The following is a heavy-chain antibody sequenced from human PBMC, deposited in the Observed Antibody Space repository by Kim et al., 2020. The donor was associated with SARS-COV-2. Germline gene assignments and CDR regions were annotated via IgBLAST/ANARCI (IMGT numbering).Heavy chain of an antibody. J-gene: IGHJ3*02. V-gene: IGHV3-66*01. Sequence: DSSKGRFTISRDNSKNTLYLQMDSLRAEDTAVYYCARGHRYSSGWYGAFDIWGQGTMVTVSS. D-gene: IGHD6-19*01. CDR3: ARGHRYSSGWYGAFDI.